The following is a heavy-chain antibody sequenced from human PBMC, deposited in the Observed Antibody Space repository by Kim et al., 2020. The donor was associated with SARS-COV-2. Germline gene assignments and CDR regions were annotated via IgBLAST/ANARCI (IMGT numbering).Heavy chain of an antibody. CDR3: ARGTRSGTSAYPDY. CDR2: IDHSGST. V-gene: IGHV4-39*01. D-gene: IGHD3-3*01. Sequence: SETLSLTCTVSGASISSRSYYWGWIRQPPGKGLEWIGNIDHSGSTSYNPSLKSRVTIPVDTSKNQFSLNLNSVTAADTAIYYCARGTRSGTSAYPDYWGQGTLVTVSS. J-gene: IGHJ4*02. CDR1: GASISSRSYY.